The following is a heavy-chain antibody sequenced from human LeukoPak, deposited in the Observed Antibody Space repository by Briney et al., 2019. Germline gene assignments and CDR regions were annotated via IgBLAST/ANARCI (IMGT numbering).Heavy chain of an antibody. CDR2: ISWNSGSI. J-gene: IGHJ6*02. CDR3: AILSGTAYYYYGMDV. CDR1: GFTFDDYA. D-gene: IGHD1-20*01. Sequence: GGSLRLSCAASGFTFDDYAMHWVRQAPGKGLEWVSGISWNSGSIGYADSVKGRFTISRDNAKNSLYLQMNSLRAEDTALYYCAILSGTAYYYYGMDVWGQGTTVTVSS. V-gene: IGHV3-9*01.